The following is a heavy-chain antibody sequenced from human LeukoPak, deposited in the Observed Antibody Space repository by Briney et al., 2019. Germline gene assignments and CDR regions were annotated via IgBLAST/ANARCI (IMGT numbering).Heavy chain of an antibody. V-gene: IGHV3-48*03. CDR1: GFTFSSYE. CDR2: ISSSGSTI. Sequence: GGSLRLSCAASGFTFSSYEMNCVRQAPGKGLEWVSYISSSGSTIYYADSVKGRFTISRDNAKNSLYLQMNSLRAEDTAVYYCARGTWYYYDSSGPNYFDYWGQGTLVTVSS. J-gene: IGHJ4*02. D-gene: IGHD3-22*01. CDR3: ARGTWYYYDSSGPNYFDY.